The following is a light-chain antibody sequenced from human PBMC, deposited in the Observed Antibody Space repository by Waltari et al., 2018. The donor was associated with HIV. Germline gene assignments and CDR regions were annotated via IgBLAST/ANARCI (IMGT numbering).Light chain of an antibody. CDR2: EVS. J-gene: IGLJ2*01. CDR3: SSYTGSSAHVV. CDR1: SSDVGGYNY. Sequence: QSALTQPASVSGSPGQSITISCTGTSSDVGGYNYVSWYQQHPGKAPKLMIYEVSNRPSGVSNRCSGSKSGNTASMTISGLQAEDEADYYCSSYTGSSAHVVFGGGTKLTVL. V-gene: IGLV2-14*01.